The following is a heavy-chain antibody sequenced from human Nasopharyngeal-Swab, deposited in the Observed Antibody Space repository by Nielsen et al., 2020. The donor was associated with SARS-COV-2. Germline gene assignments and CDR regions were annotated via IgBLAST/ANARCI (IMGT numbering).Heavy chain of an antibody. CDR1: GFAFSSYV. J-gene: IGHJ6*02. CDR3: ASQYYYDSSGYSGTRYYYYGMDV. V-gene: IGHV3-23*01. CDR2: ISGSGGST. Sequence: GGSLRLSCAASGFAFSSYVMSLVRQAPGTGLEWVSAISGSGGSTYYADSVKGRFTISRDNSKNTLYLQMNSLRAEDTAVYYWASQYYYDSSGYSGTRYYYYGMDVWGQGTTVTVSS. D-gene: IGHD3-22*01.